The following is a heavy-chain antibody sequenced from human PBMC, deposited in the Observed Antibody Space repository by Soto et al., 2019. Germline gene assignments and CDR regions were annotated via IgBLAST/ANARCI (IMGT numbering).Heavy chain of an antibody. CDR3: RRSSRYSTDV. V-gene: IGHV4-39*01. CDR2: IYSIGSP. Sequence: QLQLQESGPGLVKPSETLSLTCTVSGGSISSSSYWGWIRQPPGKGLEWIGSIYSIGSPYYNPSLKSRVTLSVDTSKNQFSLKLSSVTAAAPAVYYCRRSSRYSTDVWGQGTTVTVSS. CDR1: GGSISSSSY. D-gene: IGHD6-13*01. J-gene: IGHJ6*02.